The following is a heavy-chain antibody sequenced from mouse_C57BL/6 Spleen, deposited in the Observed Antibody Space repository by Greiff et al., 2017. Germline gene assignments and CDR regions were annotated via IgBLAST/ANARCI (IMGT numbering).Heavy chain of an antibody. CDR3: ASYDGYYPGGY. CDR1: GFNIKDYY. D-gene: IGHD2-3*01. CDR2: IDPEAGET. Sequence: EVQLQQSGAELVKPGASVKLSCTASGFNIKDYYMHWVKQRTEQGLEWIGRIDPEAGETKYAPKFQGKATIPADTASNTAYLQLSSLTSEDTAVYYCASYDGYYPGGYWGQGTTLTVSS. J-gene: IGHJ2*01. V-gene: IGHV14-2*01.